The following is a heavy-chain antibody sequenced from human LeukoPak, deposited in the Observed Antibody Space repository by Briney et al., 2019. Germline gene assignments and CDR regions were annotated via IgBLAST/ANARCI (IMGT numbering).Heavy chain of an antibody. Sequence: GGALRLSCAASGFTFNSYAMSWVRPAPGTGLEWVSALGGSGDNTYYADSVKGRFTISRDNSKNTLYLQMNSLRAEDTAVYYCAKDRLGYDSLGKFFDYWGQGTLVTVSS. D-gene: IGHD3-22*01. CDR1: GFTFNSYA. V-gene: IGHV3-23*01. CDR3: AKDRLGYDSLGKFFDY. CDR2: LGGSGDNT. J-gene: IGHJ4*02.